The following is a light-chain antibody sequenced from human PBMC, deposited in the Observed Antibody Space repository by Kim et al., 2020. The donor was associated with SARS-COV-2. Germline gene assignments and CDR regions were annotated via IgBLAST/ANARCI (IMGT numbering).Light chain of an antibody. CDR1: SSDVGGYNY. CDR3: SSYTSSSTLAV. J-gene: IGLJ2*01. CDR2: AVS. V-gene: IGLV2-14*04. Sequence: QSITISCTGTSSDVGGYNYVSWYQQHPGKAPKLMIYAVSNRPSGVSNRFSGSKSGNTASLTISGLQAEDEADYSCSSYTSSSTLAVFGGGTQLTVL.